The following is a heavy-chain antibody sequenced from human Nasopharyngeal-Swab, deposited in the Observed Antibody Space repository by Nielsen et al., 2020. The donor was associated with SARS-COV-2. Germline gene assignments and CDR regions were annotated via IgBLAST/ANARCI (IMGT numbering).Heavy chain of an antibody. V-gene: IGHV4-34*01. D-gene: IGHD3-10*01. CDR3: ARDYGSGSLSWGHYYYYGMDV. J-gene: IGHJ6*02. CDR2: INHSGST. CDR1: GGSFSGYY. Sequence: GSLRLSCAVYGGSFSGYYWSWIRQPPGMGLEWIGEINHSGSTNYNPSLKSRVTISVDTSKNQFSLKLSSVTAADTAVYYCARDYGSGSLSWGHYYYYGMDVWGQGTTVTVSS.